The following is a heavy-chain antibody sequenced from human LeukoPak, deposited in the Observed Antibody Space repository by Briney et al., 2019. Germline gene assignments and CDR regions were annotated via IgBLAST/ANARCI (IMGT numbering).Heavy chain of an antibody. CDR3: ARRRRFDYYGMDV. CDR2: IYYSGST. D-gene: IGHD3-16*01. CDR1: GGSISSYY. V-gene: IGHV4-59*08. Sequence: SETLSLTCTVSGGSISSYYWSWIRQPPGKGLEWIGYIYYSGSTNYNPSLKSRVTISVDTSKNQFSLKLSSVTAADTAVYYCARRRRFDYYGMDVWGQGTTVTVSS. J-gene: IGHJ6*02.